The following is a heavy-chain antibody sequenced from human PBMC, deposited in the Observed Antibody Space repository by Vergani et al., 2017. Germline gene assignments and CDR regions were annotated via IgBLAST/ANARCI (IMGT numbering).Heavy chain of an antibody. CDR3: SREYSSTSGRAFDF. Sequence: QLVESGGGLVQPGGSLRLSCVVSGFDFSSYIMNWVRQAPGKGLEWVSFVSTGTKSQSYAESVKGRFTISRDSAKNSLYLQMDSLRAEDTAVYYCSREYSSTSGRAFDFWGQGTKGTVAS. CDR1: GFDFSSYI. CDR2: VSTGTKSQ. J-gene: IGHJ3*01. D-gene: IGHD2-2*01. V-gene: IGHV3-48*01.